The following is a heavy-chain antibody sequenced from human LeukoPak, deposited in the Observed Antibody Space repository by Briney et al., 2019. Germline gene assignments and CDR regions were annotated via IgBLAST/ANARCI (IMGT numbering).Heavy chain of an antibody. Sequence: GGSLRLSCAASGFNFDDYTMHWVRQPPGKGLEWVSLISWDGSTTYYADSVKGRFTLSRDNSKDSLYLQMNSLRTEDTAFYYCAKKGVAVTSTGSYFDYWGQGTLVTVSS. CDR1: GFNFDDYT. D-gene: IGHD6-19*01. V-gene: IGHV3-43*01. J-gene: IGHJ4*02. CDR2: ISWDGSTT. CDR3: AKKGVAVTSTGSYFDY.